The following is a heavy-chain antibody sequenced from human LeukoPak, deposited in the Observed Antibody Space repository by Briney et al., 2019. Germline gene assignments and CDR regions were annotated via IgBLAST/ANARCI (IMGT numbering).Heavy chain of an antibody. J-gene: IGHJ4*02. CDR3: AKAMRAGLRLGELSFYY. V-gene: IGHV3-23*01. D-gene: IGHD3-16*02. Sequence: GSLRLSCAVSGFTFSNYAMSWVRQAPGKGLEWVSALSIGGVNTYYADSVKGRFTISRDNSKNTLYLQMNSLRAEDTAVYYCAKAMRAGLRLGELSFYYWGQGTLVTVSS. CDR1: GFTFSNYA. CDR2: LSIGGVNT.